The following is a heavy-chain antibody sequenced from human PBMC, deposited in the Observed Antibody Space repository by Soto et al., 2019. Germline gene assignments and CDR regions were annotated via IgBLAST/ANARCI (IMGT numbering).Heavy chain of an antibody. J-gene: IGHJ4*02. Sequence: LSLTCTVSGGSISSSSYYWGWVRQPPGKWLEWIGSIYYSGSTYYNPSLKSRVTISVDTSKNQFSLKLSSVTAADTAVYYCARVYYYDSSGYYGYYFDYWGQGTLVTVSS. CDR3: ARVYYYDSSGYYGYYFDY. CDR1: GGSISSSSYY. D-gene: IGHD3-22*01. V-gene: IGHV4-39*01. CDR2: IYYSGST.